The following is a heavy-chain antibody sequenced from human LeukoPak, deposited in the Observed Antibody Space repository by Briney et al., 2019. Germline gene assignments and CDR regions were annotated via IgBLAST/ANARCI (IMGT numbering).Heavy chain of an antibody. J-gene: IGHJ4*02. CDR3: AISWGYYFDY. V-gene: IGHV3-48*02. CDR1: GFTFSRYS. D-gene: IGHD2-15*01. CDR2: ISSGSSTI. Sequence: GGPLRLSCAASGFTFSRYSMNWVRQAPGKGLEWISYISSGSSTIYYADSVKGRFTISRDNAKNSLYLQMNSLKDEDTAVYYCAISWGYYFDYWGQGTLVTVSS.